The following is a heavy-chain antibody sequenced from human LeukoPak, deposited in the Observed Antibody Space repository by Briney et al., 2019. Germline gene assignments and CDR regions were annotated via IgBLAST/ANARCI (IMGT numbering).Heavy chain of an antibody. J-gene: IGHJ4*02. CDR1: GFTFSNHW. D-gene: IGHD2-15*01. CDR3: VRDSGGPDY. Sequence: GGSLRLSCAASGFTFSNHWMHWVRQAPGKGLVWVSDISNDGSSSSYADSVKGRFTISRDNAKNTLYLRMSSLRVEDTAMYYCVRDSGGPDYWGQGTLVTVSS. V-gene: IGHV3-74*01. CDR2: ISNDGSSS.